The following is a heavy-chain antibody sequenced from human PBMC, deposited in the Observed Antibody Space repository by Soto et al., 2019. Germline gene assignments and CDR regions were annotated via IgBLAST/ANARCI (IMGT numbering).Heavy chain of an antibody. J-gene: IGHJ6*02. D-gene: IGHD2-8*01. CDR2: INPSGGST. CDR3: ARQARYCTNGVCSAYGMYV. V-gene: IGHV1-46*01. CDR1: GYTFTSYY. Sequence: QVQLVQSGAEVKKPGASVKVSCKASGYTFTSYYMHWVRQAPGQGLEWMGIINPSGGSTSYAQKFQVRVSMTRDTSTITVYMELSILLSEDTAVYYCARQARYCTNGVCSAYGMYVWGQGTTVTVSS.